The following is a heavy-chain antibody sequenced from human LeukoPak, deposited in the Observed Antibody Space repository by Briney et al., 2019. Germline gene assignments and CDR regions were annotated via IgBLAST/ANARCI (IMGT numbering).Heavy chain of an antibody. J-gene: IGHJ3*02. D-gene: IGHD6-13*01. CDR3: ASSLYSSGWSLNSGTFDI. Sequence: QSGGSLRLSCAASGFTVSSNYMSWVRQAPGKGLEWVSVIYSGGSTYYADSVKGRFTISRDNSKNTLYLQMNSLRAEDTAVYYCASSLYSSGWSLNSGTFDIWGQGTMVTVSS. CDR1: GFTVSSNY. CDR2: IYSGGST. V-gene: IGHV3-53*01.